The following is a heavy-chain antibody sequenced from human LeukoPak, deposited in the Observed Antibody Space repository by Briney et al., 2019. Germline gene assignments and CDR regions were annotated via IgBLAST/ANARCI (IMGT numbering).Heavy chain of an antibody. D-gene: IGHD2-15*01. J-gene: IGHJ3*02. V-gene: IGHV3-7*03. Sequence: GGSLRLSCAASGFTFSSYWMSWVRQAPGKGLEWVANIKQDGSEKYYVDSVKGRFTISRDNAKNSLYLQKNSLRAEDTAVYYCASSHSVLVVVSVPGAFDIWGQGTMVTVSS. CDR2: IKQDGSEK. CDR3: ASSHSVLVVVSVPGAFDI. CDR1: GFTFSSYW.